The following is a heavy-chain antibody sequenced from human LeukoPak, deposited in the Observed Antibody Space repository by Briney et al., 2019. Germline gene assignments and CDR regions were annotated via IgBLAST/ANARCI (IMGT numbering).Heavy chain of an antibody. Sequence: PSETLSLTCTVSGGSISSYYRSWIRQPPGKGLEWIGYIYYSGSTNYNPSLKSRVTISVDTSKNQFSLKLSSVTAADTVVYYCARAVRNTVWENYYFDYWGQGNLVTVSS. CDR3: ARAVRNTVWENYYFDY. V-gene: IGHV4-59*08. D-gene: IGHD1-26*01. CDR2: IYYSGST. CDR1: GGSISSYY. J-gene: IGHJ4*02.